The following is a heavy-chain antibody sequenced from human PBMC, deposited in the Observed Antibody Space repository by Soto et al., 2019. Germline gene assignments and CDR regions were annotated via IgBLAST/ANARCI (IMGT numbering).Heavy chain of an antibody. D-gene: IGHD6-13*01. Sequence: ASVKVSCKASGGTFSSYAISWVRQAPGQGLEWMGGTFPMFGKANYAQKFQGRVTISADKSTSTAYMELSSLTSEHTAVYYCATVDISTWIDGMDVWGQGTTVTVSS. CDR1: GGTFSSYA. V-gene: IGHV1-69*06. CDR2: TFPMFGKA. CDR3: ATVDISTWIDGMDV. J-gene: IGHJ6*02.